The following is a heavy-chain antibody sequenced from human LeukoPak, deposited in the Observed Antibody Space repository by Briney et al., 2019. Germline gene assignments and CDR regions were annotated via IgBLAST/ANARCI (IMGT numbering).Heavy chain of an antibody. CDR3: AKGQDYYYYYYMDV. J-gene: IGHJ6*03. V-gene: IGHV3-23*01. Sequence: GGSLRLSRAASGFTFSNYAMTWVRQAPGKGLEWVSILSDSGVYTYYADSVKGRFTISRDNSKNTLYLQMNSLRAEDTAVYYCAKGQDYYYYYYMDVWGKGTTVTVSS. CDR1: GFTFSNYA. CDR2: LSDSGVYT.